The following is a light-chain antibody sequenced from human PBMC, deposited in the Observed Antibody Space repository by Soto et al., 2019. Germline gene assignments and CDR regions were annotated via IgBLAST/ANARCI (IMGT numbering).Light chain of an antibody. J-gene: IGLJ3*02. V-gene: IGLV2-14*01. CDR3: SSYTTSRIWL. CDR1: SSDVGGYNY. CDR2: EVP. Sequence: QSALTQPASVSGSPGQSITISFSGTSSDVGGYNYVSWYQQSPGKAPKLLIYEVPNRPSGVSNRFSGSKSANTASLTISGLHDEDAAAYYCSSYTTSRIWLFGGGTKLTVL.